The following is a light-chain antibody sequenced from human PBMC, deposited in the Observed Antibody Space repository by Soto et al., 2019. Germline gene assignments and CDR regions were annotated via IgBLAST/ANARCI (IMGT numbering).Light chain of an antibody. Sequence: EIALTQSPGTLSLPPGERATLSCRASQSVTSNYLAWYQQKPGQAPRLLIYGASTRAAGVPDRFSGSGSGTDFTLTITRLEPEDFAVYYCQQYGRSPPLYTFGQGTKLGVK. V-gene: IGKV3-20*01. CDR3: QQYGRSPPLYT. CDR1: QSVTSNY. J-gene: IGKJ2*01. CDR2: GAS.